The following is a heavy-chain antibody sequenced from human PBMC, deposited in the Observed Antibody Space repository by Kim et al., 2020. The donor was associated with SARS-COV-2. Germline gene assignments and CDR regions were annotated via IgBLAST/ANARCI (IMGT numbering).Heavy chain of an antibody. CDR2: ISYTGYT. J-gene: IGHJ4*01. CDR1: GDSISSHY. D-gene: IGHD2-21*01. Sequence: ETLSLTCSVSGDSISSHYWSWIRQPPGKGLEGIGYISYTGYTNYNPSLKSRVTISVDTSKTQLSLKLSSVTAADTAVYYCARGHSLDYWGHGTLVTVSS. CDR3: ARGHSLDY. V-gene: IGHV4-59*11.